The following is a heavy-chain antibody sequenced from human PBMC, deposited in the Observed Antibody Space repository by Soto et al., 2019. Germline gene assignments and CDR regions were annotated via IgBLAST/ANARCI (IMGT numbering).Heavy chain of an antibody. V-gene: IGHV1-18*04. D-gene: IGHD3-22*01. Sequence: QVQLVQSGAEVKKPGASVKVSCKASGYTFTSYGISWVRQAPGQGLEWLGWISAYNGNTNYAQKLQARVTMTTDTSTSTAYMELRSLRSEDTAVYYCARERKYYYASSGSQRDYWGQGTLVTVSS. CDR2: ISAYNGNT. CDR3: ARERKYYYASSGSQRDY. CDR1: GYTFTSYG. J-gene: IGHJ4*02.